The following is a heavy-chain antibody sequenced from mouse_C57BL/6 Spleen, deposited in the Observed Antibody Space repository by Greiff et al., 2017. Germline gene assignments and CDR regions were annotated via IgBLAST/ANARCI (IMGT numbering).Heavy chain of an antibody. CDR2: INPSNGGT. Sequence: KPGQGLEWIGNINPSNGGTNYNEKFKSKATLTVDKSSSTAYMQLSSLTSEDSAVYYCARKKDGSSYEEGYYAMDYWGQGTSVTVSS. V-gene: IGHV1-53*01. D-gene: IGHD1-1*01. CDR3: ARKKDGSSYEEGYYAMDY. J-gene: IGHJ4*01.